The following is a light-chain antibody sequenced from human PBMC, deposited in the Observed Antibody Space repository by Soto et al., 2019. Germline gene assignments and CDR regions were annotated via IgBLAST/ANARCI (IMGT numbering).Light chain of an antibody. CDR3: QQYYSTPLT. V-gene: IGKV4-1*01. CDR2: WAS. CDR1: QSVLYSSNNKNY. Sequence: DIVMTQSPDSLAVSLGDRSTINCNSSQSVLYSSNNKNYLAWYQQKPGQPPKLLIYWASTRESGVPDRFSGSGSGTDFTLTISSLQAEDVAVYYCQQYYSTPLTFGPGTKVDIK. J-gene: IGKJ3*01.